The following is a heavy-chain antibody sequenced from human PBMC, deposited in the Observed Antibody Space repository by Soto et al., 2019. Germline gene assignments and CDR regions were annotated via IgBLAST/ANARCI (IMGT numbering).Heavy chain of an antibody. CDR2: ISYDGSNK. D-gene: IGHD2-15*01. CDR1: GFTFSSYG. CDR3: AKSMAVVVVAPTPPGFDP. Sequence: LRLSCAASGFTFSSYGMHWVRQAPGKGLEWVAVISYDGSNKYYADSVKGRFTISRDNSKNTLYLQMNSLRAEDTAVYYCAKSMAVVVVAPTPPGFDPWGQGTLVTVSS. V-gene: IGHV3-30*18. J-gene: IGHJ5*02.